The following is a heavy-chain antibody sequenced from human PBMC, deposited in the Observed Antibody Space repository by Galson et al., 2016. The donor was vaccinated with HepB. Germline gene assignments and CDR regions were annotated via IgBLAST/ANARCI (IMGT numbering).Heavy chain of an antibody. D-gene: IGHD6-19*01. CDR3: ARDLPYSSPWYRYSSE. J-gene: IGHJ4*02. CDR1: GASVSSSIW. Sequence: ETLSLTCAVSGASVSSSIWWSWFRQPPGKGLEWIGEIHHSGSTNYNPSPMSRVTMSVDKSKNQIPLNLSSVTAADTAVYYCARDLPYSSPWYRYSSEWGQGTLVTVSS. CDR2: IHHSGST. V-gene: IGHV4-4*02.